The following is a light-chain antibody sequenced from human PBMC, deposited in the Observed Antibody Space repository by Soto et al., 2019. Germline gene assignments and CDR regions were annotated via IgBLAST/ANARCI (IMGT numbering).Light chain of an antibody. CDR2: AAS. CDR1: QGISSY. J-gene: IGKJ5*01. CDR3: QQLNSYPIT. Sequence: PFTHSPSPPSPSVGDRVTITCRASQGISSYLAWYQQKPGKAPKLLIYAASTLQSGVPSRFSGSGSGTDFTLTISSLQPEDFATYYCQQLNSYPITFGQGTRLEIK. V-gene: IGKV1-9*01.